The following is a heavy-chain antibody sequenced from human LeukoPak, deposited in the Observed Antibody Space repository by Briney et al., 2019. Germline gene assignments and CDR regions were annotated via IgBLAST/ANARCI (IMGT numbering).Heavy chain of an antibody. V-gene: IGHV3-30*02. CDR2: IRYDGSNK. D-gene: IGHD3-10*01. J-gene: IGHJ4*02. CDR1: GFTFSSYG. Sequence: SGGSLRLSCAASGFTFSSYGMHWVRQAPGKGLEWVAFIRYDGSNKYYADSVKGRFTISRDNSKNTLYLQMNSLRAEDMAVYYCAKDPFEEYYFDYWGQGTLVTVSS. CDR3: AKDPFEEYYFDY.